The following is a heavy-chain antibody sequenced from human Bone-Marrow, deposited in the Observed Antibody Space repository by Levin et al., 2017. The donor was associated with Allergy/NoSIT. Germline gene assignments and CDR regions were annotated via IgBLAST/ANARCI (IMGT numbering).Heavy chain of an antibody. CDR1: GGSISSYY. CDR3: ASSGTDAFDI. V-gene: IGHV4-59*01. Sequence: SETLSLTCTVSGGSISSYYWSWIRQPPGKGLEWIGYIYYSGSTNYNPSLKSRVTISVDTSKNQFSMKLSSVTAADTAVYYCASSGTDAFDIWGQGTMVTVSS. J-gene: IGHJ3*02. D-gene: IGHD6-13*01. CDR2: IYYSGST.